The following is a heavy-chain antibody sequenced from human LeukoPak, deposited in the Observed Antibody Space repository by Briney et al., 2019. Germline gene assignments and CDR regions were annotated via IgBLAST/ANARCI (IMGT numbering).Heavy chain of an antibody. CDR3: AREDNNGPDY. D-gene: IGHD1-14*01. J-gene: IGHJ4*02. Sequence: GGSLRLTCAASGFTFRSYWMAWVRQVPGKGLQWVANIKADGSEKYYVDSVKGRFTISRDNAENSLYLQMNSLRAEDTAVYYCAREDNNGPDYWGQGTRVTVSS. V-gene: IGHV3-7*01. CDR2: IKADGSEK. CDR1: GFTFRSYW.